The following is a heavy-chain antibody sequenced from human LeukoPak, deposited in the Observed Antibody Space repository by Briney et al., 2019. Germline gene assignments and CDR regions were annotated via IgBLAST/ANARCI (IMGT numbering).Heavy chain of an antibody. Sequence: GGSLRLSCAASGFTFSSYGMPWVRQAPGKVLEWVAAIWYDGSNKYYADSVKGRFTISRDNSKNTLYLQMNSLRAEDTAVYYCARGQGVPVANYYYYVDVWGKGTTVTVSS. CDR3: ARGQGVPVANYYYYVDV. CDR2: IWYDGSNK. CDR1: GFTFSSYG. V-gene: IGHV3-33*01. D-gene: IGHD2-2*01. J-gene: IGHJ6*03.